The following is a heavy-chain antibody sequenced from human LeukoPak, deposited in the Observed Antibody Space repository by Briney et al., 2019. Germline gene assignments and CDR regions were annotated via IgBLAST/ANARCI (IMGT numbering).Heavy chain of an antibody. J-gene: IGHJ5*02. V-gene: IGHV4-30-4*01. CDR3: SREGPDFWSGSRGWFDP. CDR2: THYSGSS. Sequence: SETLSLTCTVSGASISSDDYYWSWIRQPPGKRLKWIAYTHYSGSSFYNPSLKSRITISVDTSKNQFSLRLSSVTAADTAVYYLSREGPDFWSGSRGWFDPWGQGTLVTVSS. CDR1: GASISSDDYY. D-gene: IGHD3-3*01.